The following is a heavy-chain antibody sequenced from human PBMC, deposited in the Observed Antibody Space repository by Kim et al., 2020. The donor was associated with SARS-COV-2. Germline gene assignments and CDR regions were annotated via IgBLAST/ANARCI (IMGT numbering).Heavy chain of an antibody. Sequence: DSDTNDSPSFQGHVTISADKSISTAYLQWSSLKASDTAMYYCARGAFDIWGQGTMVTVSS. V-gene: IGHV5-10-1*01. J-gene: IGHJ3*02. CDR2: DSDT. CDR3: ARGAFDI.